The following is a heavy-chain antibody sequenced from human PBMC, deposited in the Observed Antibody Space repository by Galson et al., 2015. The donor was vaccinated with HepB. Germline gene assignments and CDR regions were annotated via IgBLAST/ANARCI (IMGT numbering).Heavy chain of an antibody. CDR2: ISYDGSFR. V-gene: IGHV3-30*18. CDR3: AKGGPGRIGIMINKSLGLDA. D-gene: IGHD3-16*01. Sequence: SLRLSCASSGFSFSNYAIHWVRQAPGKGLEWMAVISYDGSFRYYSDSVKGRFTVSRDPSRSILYLQMNSLRVDDTAVYYCAKGGPGRIGIMINKSLGLDAWGQGTLVIVSS. J-gene: IGHJ5*01. CDR1: GFSFSNYA.